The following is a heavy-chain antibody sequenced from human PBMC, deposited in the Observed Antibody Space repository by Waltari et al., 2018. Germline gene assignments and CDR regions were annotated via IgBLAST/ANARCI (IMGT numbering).Heavy chain of an antibody. V-gene: IGHV4-34*02. CDR3: ARGRLRRGYSR. CDR1: DESFSAYY. J-gene: IGHJ4*02. Sequence: QVQLQQSGAGLLTPSETLSLTCGVSDESFSAYYWSWVRQPPGRGLAWIGEINHSGITNNNPTLKSQVTMSVDKSKIRFSLNLGSVTAADRAVYYCARGRLRRGYSRWSQGILVTVSS. D-gene: IGHD5-18*01. CDR2: INHSGIT.